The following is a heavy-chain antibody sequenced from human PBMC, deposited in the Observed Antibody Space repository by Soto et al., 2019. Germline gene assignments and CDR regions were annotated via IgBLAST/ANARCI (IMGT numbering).Heavy chain of an antibody. CDR1: GDSVSSNSAA. Sequence: SQTLSLTCAISGDSVSSNSAAWNWIRQSPSRGLEWLGRTYYRSKWYNDYAVSVKSRITINPGTSKNQFSLQLNSVTPEDTAVYYCARSGRRGYCSGGSCYVDWGQGTLVTVSS. D-gene: IGHD2-15*01. CDR2: TYYRSKWYN. J-gene: IGHJ4*02. CDR3: ARSGRRGYCSGGSCYVD. V-gene: IGHV6-1*01.